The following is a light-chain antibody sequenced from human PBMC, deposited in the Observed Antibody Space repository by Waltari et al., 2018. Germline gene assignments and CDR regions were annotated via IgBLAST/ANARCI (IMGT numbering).Light chain of an antibody. CDR1: SSDVGSHDF. CDR3: SSYGGINNSPYV. V-gene: IGLV2-8*01. Sequence: QSALTQPPSASGSPGQSVTISCTGTSSDVGSHDFVSWYQQFPGKAPKLIIWEVSRRPSGVPDRFSGSKSGNTVSLTVAGRQAEDEADYYCSSYGGINNSPYVFGTGTKVTV. J-gene: IGLJ1*01. CDR2: EVS.